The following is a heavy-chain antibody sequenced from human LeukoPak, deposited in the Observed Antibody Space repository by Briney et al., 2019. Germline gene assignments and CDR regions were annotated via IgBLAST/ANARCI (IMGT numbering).Heavy chain of an antibody. CDR2: MSGSGGT. CDR3: ARAGGVLGYFDY. J-gene: IGHJ4*02. CDR1: GGSISSANYY. D-gene: IGHD3-10*01. V-gene: IGHV4-61*02. Sequence: PSETLSLTCTVSGGSISSANYYWTWIRQSAGKGLEWIGRMSGSGGTTYNPSLKSRVTILVDMSNNLFSLRLNSVTAADTAVYYCARAGGVLGYFDYWGQGALVTVSA.